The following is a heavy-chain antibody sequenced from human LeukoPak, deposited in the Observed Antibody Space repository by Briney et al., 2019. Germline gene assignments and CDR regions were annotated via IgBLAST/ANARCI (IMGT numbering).Heavy chain of an antibody. CDR2: IYHTGTS. D-gene: IGHD5-24*01. V-gene: IGHV4-38-2*02. J-gene: IGHJ3*01. Sequence: SETLSLTCNVSGYSISSGYYWGWIRQPPGKGLEWIGSIYHTGTSNHNPSLKSRVVLSIDTSNGQVSLKLSSVTAADTAVYYCARDAGNYHMRGFDVWGPGTLVTVSS. CDR3: ARDAGNYHMRGFDV. CDR1: GYSISSGYY.